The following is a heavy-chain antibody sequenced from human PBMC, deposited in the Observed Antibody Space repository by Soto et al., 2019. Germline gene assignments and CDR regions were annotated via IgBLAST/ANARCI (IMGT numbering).Heavy chain of an antibody. J-gene: IGHJ4*02. Sequence: ESGGGLVQPGGSLRLSCAASGFTFSSNDMHWVRQATGKGLEWVSAIGTAGDTYYPGSVKGRFTISRENAKNSLYLQMNSLRAGDTAVYYCARFAVGQLYDYWGQGTLVTVSS. CDR3: ARFAVGQLYDY. CDR2: IGTAGDT. V-gene: IGHV3-13*04. D-gene: IGHD6-13*01. CDR1: GFTFSSND.